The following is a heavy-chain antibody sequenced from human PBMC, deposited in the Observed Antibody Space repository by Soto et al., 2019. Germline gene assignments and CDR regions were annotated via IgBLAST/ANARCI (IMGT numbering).Heavy chain of an antibody. CDR3: ARERESHAYDYVWGSHKPNYYYYYGMDV. D-gene: IGHD3-16*01. V-gene: IGHV3-30-3*01. CDR2: ISYDGSNK. Sequence: GGSLRLSCAASGFTFSSYAMHWVRQAPGKGLEWVAVISYDGSNKYYADSVKGRFTISRDNSKNTLYLQMNSLRAEDTAVYYCARERESHAYDYVWGSHKPNYYYYYGMDVWGQGTTVTVSS. CDR1: GFTFSSYA. J-gene: IGHJ6*02.